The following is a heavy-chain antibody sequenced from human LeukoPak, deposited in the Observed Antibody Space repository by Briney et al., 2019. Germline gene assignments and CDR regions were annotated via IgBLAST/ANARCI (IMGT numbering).Heavy chain of an antibody. CDR1: GGSISSYY. V-gene: IGHV4-59*01. D-gene: IGHD3-3*01. J-gene: IGHJ4*02. CDR3: ARGGGYDFWSGYLGLDY. CDR2: IYYSGST. Sequence: PSETLSLTCTVSGGSISSYYWSWIRQPPGKGLEWIGYIYYSGSTNYNPSLKSRVTISVDTSKNQFSLKLSSVTAADTAVYYCARGGGYDFWSGYLGLDYWGQGTLVTVSS.